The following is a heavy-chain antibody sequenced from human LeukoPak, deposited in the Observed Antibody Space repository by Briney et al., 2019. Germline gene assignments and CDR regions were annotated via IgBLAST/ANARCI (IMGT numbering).Heavy chain of an antibody. V-gene: IGHV4-4*07. D-gene: IGHD4-17*01. CDR1: GGSISSYY. CDR3: ARASHDYGDYSHFDY. CDR2: LHTSGST. Sequence: SETLSLTCTVSGGSISSYYWSWIRQPAGEGLEWIGRLHTSGSTHYNPSLKSRVTMSVDTSKNQFSLKLSSVTAADTAVYYCARASHDYGDYSHFDYWGQGTLVTVSS. J-gene: IGHJ4*02.